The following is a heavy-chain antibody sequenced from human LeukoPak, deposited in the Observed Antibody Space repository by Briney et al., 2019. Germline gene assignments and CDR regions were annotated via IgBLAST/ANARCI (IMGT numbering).Heavy chain of an antibody. Sequence: PSETLPLTCTVSGGSISSYYWSWIRQPPGKGLEWIGYIYYRGSTNYNPSLKSRVTISVDTSKNQFSLKLSSVTAADTAVYYCARGTYGGNPHDAFDIWGQGTMVTVSS. J-gene: IGHJ3*02. D-gene: IGHD4-23*01. CDR1: GGSISSYY. CDR2: IYYRGST. V-gene: IGHV4-59*01. CDR3: ARGTYGGNPHDAFDI.